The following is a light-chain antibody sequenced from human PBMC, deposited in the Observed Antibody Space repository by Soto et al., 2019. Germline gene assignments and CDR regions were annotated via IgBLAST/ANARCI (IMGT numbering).Light chain of an antibody. CDR1: SSDVGAYNF. V-gene: IGLV2-8*01. Sequence: QSVLTQPASVSGSPGQSITISCTGTSSDVGAYNFVSWHQQHPGKAPKLMIYEVSKRPSGVPDRFSGSKSGNTASLTVSGLQAEDEADYYCSSFVGSPVVFGGGTKLTVL. J-gene: IGLJ2*01. CDR2: EVS. CDR3: SSFVGSPVV.